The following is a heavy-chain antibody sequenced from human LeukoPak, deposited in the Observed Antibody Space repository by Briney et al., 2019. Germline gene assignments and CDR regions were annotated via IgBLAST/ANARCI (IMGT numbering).Heavy chain of an antibody. CDR1: GYTFTCYD. D-gene: IGHD3-10*01. CDR3: ARVQRVKFPLKYYFDY. Sequence: ASVKDSCKASGYTFTCYDINWVRQATGQGLEWMGWMNPNSGNTGYAQKFQGRVTMTRSTSLSTAYMELSSLRSEDTAVYYCARVQRVKFPLKYYFDYWGQGTLVTVSS. J-gene: IGHJ4*02. CDR2: MNPNSGNT. V-gene: IGHV1-8*01.